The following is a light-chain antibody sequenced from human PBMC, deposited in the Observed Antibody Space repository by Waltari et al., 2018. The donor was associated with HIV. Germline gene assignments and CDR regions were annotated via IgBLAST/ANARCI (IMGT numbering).Light chain of an antibody. J-gene: IGLJ3*02. Sequence: NFMLTQPHSVSESPGKTVTSSSTRSSGSIASNYVQWYQQPPGRSPTTVIYEDNQRPSGVPDRFSGSIDRSSNSASLTISGLKTEDEADYYCQSYDSSNRVFGGGTKLTVL. V-gene: IGLV6-57*01. CDR2: EDN. CDR3: QSYDSSNRV. CDR1: SGSIASNY.